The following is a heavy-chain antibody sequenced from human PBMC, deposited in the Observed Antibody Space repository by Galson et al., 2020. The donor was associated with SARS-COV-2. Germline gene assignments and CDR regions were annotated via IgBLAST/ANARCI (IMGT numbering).Heavy chain of an antibody. V-gene: IGHV3-23*01. CDR1: GFTSSSYA. J-gene: IGHJ5*02. D-gene: IGHD2-21*01. CDR2: ISDFGSTT. CDR3: AKANPDPYNSVGLDWFGP. Sequence: GGSLRLSCTASGFTSSSYAITWVRQAPGKGLEWVSAISDFGSTTYYADSVKGRFAISRDNSKNTVYLEMNSLKAEDTAVYYCAKANPDPYNSVGLDWFGPWGQGILVAVSS.